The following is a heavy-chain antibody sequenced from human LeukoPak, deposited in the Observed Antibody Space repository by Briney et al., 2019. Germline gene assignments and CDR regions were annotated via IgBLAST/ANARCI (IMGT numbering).Heavy chain of an antibody. CDR3: ARYYYGSADAFDI. CDR2: IYHSGST. Sequence: SQTLSLTCTVSGGSISSGGYYWSWIRQPPGKGLEWIGYIYHSGSTYYNPSLKSRVTISVDRSKNQFSLKLSSVTAADTAVYYCARYYYGSADAFDIWGQGTMVTVSS. J-gene: IGHJ3*02. D-gene: IGHD3-10*01. CDR1: GGSISSGGYY. V-gene: IGHV4-30-2*01.